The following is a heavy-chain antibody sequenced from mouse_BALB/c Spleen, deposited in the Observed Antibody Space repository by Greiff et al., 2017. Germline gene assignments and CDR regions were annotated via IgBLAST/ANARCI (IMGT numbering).Heavy chain of an antibody. CDR2: ISYDGSN. D-gene: IGHD2-1*01. J-gene: IGHJ4*01. V-gene: IGHV3-6*02. CDR3: ARDPGNYPYAMDY. Sequence: DVKLQESGPGLVKPSQSLSLTCSVTGYSITSGYYWNWIRQFPGNKLEWMGYISYDGSNNYNPSLKNRISITRDTSKNQFFLKLNSVTTEDTATYYCARDPGNYPYAMDYWGQGTSVTVSS. CDR1: GYSITSGYY.